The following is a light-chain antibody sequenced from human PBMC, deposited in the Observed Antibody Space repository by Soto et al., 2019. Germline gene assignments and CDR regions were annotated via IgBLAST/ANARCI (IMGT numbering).Light chain of an antibody. Sequence: QSVLTQPPSASGTPGQRVTISCSGSSSNIGSNTVNWYQQFPGTTPKLLIYGHNARPSGVPDRFSGSKSGTSASLAISGLQSEDEAEYYCASWDDSLNGVVFGGGTKLTVL. CDR3: ASWDDSLNGVV. J-gene: IGLJ2*01. CDR1: SSNIGSNT. V-gene: IGLV1-44*01. CDR2: GHN.